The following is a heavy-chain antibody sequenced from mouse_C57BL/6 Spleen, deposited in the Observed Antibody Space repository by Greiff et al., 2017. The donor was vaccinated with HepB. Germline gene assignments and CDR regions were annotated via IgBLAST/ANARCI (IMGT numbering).Heavy chain of an antibody. CDR2: IYPGDGDT. D-gene: IGHD2-4*01. Sequence: QVQLQQSGPELVKPGASVKISCKASGYAFSSSWMNWVKQRPGKGLEWIGRIYPGDGDTNYNGKFKGKATLTADKSSSTAYMQLSSLTSEDSAVYFCERSGDYEGYYYAMDYWGQGTSVTVSS. J-gene: IGHJ4*01. V-gene: IGHV1-82*01. CDR1: GYAFSSSW. CDR3: ERSGDYEGYYYAMDY.